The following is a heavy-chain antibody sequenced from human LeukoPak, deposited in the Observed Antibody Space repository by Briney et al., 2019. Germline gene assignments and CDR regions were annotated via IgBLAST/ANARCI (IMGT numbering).Heavy chain of an antibody. V-gene: IGHV4-39*01. D-gene: IGHD2-21*01. CDR1: GGSFSSYY. Sequence: SETLSLTCAVYGGSFSSYYWGWIRQPPGKGLEWIGSIYYSGSTYYNPSLKSRVTISVDTSKNQFSLKLSSVTAADTAVYYCARQATRGVVVIASGAFDIWGQGTMVTVSS. J-gene: IGHJ3*02. CDR2: IYYSGST. CDR3: ARQATRGVVVIASGAFDI.